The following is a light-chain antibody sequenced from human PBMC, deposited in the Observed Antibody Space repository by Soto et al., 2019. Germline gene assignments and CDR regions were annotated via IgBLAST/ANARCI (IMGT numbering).Light chain of an antibody. Sequence: DIQMTQSPSSLSASVGDRVTITCRASQAIRSDLGWYQQKPGKAPKRLIYAVSSLQSGVPSRFSGNGSGTEFTLTISSLQPEDFATYFCLQYYTYPPYTFGQGTKLEIK. CDR2: AVS. V-gene: IGKV1-17*01. CDR3: LQYYTYPPYT. J-gene: IGKJ2*01. CDR1: QAIRSD.